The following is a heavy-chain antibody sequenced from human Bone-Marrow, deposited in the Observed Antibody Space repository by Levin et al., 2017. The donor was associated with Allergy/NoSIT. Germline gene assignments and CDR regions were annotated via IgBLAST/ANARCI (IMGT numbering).Heavy chain of an antibody. J-gene: IGHJ4*02. CDR2: ISDSGDST. V-gene: IGHV3-23*01. D-gene: IGHD3-3*01. CDR3: AQSTTVFGVPQFR. Sequence: GGSLRLSCAGSEFKFSDFAMSWVRQAPGKALEWVSTISDSGDSTYYADSVQDRFIISRDNSKKSLYLEMNSLRAEDTATYYCAQSTTVFGVPQFRWGQGTLVTVSS. CDR1: EFKFSDFA.